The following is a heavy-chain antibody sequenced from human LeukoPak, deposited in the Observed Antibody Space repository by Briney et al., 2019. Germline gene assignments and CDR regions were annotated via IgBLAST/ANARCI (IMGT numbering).Heavy chain of an antibody. V-gene: IGHV3-30*02. Sequence: PGGSLRLSCAASGFTFSSYGMHWVRQAPGKGLEWVAFIRYDGSNKYYADSVKGRFTISRDNSKNTLYLQMNSLRAEDTAVYYCAKDPGVDILTGYWVLRPTMGFFYWGQGTLVTVSS. CDR2: IRYDGSNK. CDR1: GFTFSSYG. CDR3: AKDPGVDILTGYWVLRPTMGFFY. J-gene: IGHJ4*02. D-gene: IGHD3-9*01.